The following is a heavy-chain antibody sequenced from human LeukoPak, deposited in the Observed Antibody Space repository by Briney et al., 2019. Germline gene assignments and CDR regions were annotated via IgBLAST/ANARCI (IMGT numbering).Heavy chain of an antibody. CDR3: ARPIYGSGSFGWFDP. J-gene: IGHJ5*02. D-gene: IGHD3-10*01. CDR2: ISAYNGNT. V-gene: IGHV1-18*04. CDR1: GYTFTSYG. Sequence: ASVKVSCKASGYTFTSYGISWVRQAPGQGLEWMGWISAYNGNTNYAQKLRGRVTMTTDTSTSTAYMELRSLRSDDTAVYYCARPIYGSGSFGWFDPWGQGTLVTVSS.